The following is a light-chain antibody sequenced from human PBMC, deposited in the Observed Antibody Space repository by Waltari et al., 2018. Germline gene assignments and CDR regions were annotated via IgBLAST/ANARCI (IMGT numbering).Light chain of an antibody. CDR3: KQDNDWDS. CDR2: DAS. CDR1: QRVSIN. Sequence: MTQSPAPLSVSPGDVVTLSGRASQRVSINVAWYQHRPGQAPRLLIYDASTRASGIPARVSGSGSGTEFTLTIRGLQSEDCALEYGKQDNDWDSFGQGTKLEIK. V-gene: IGKV3-15*01. J-gene: IGKJ2*03.